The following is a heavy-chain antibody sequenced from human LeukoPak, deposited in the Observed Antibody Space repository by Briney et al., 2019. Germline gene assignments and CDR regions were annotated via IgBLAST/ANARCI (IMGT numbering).Heavy chain of an antibody. D-gene: IGHD3-22*01. V-gene: IGHV4-59*05. CDR1: GGSISTFY. CDR2: IYYSGST. J-gene: IGHJ4*02. CDR3: ARQGYYYDSSGYQLYYFDY. Sequence: SETLSLTCTVSGGSISTFYWSWIRQPPGKGLEWTGSIYYSGSTYYNPSLKSRVTISVDTSKNQFSLKLSSVTAADTAVYYCARQGYYYDSSGYQLYYFDYWGQGTLVTVSS.